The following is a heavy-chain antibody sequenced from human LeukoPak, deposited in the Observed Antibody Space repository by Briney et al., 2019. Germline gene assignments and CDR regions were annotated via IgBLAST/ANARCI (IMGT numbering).Heavy chain of an antibody. CDR3: ARVQAHYYYMDV. J-gene: IGHJ6*03. CDR2: IYYSGST. Sequence: SETLSLTCTVSGGSISSGDYYWSWIRQPPGKGLEWIGYIYYSGSTNYNPSLKSRVTISVDTPKNQFSLKLSSVAAADTAVYYCARVQAHYYYMDVWGKGTTVTVSS. V-gene: IGHV4-61*08. CDR1: GGSISSGDYY.